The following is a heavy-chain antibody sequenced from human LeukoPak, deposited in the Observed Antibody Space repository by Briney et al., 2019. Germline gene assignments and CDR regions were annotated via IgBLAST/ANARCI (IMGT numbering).Heavy chain of an antibody. CDR2: ISSSGSTI. V-gene: IGHV3-11*01. Sequence: GGSLRLSCAASGFTFSDYYMSWIRQAPGKGLEWVSYISSSGSTIYYADSVKGRFTISRDNAKNSLYLQMNSLRAEVTAVYYCASEYCSVGSCYAFDYWGQGTLVTVSS. CDR1: GFTFSDYY. J-gene: IGHJ4*02. CDR3: ASEYCSVGSCYAFDY. D-gene: IGHD2-15*01.